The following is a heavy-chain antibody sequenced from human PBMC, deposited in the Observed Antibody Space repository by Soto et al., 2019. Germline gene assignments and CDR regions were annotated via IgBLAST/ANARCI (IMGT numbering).Heavy chain of an antibody. CDR1: GFTFSTYW. J-gene: IGHJ3*02. D-gene: IGHD3-10*01. CDR3: AKDSLKWFGELYDAFDI. CDR2: TNSDDSNT. Sequence: PGGSLRLSCVASGFTFSTYWMHWVRQAPGKGLVWVSRTNSDDSNTRYADSVKGRFTISRDNAKNTLYLQMNSLRAEDTAVYYCAKDSLKWFGELYDAFDIWCQGPMVSVS. V-gene: IGHV3-74*01.